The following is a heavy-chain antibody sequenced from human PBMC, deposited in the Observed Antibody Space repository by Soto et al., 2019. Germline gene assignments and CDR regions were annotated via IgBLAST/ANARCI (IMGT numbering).Heavy chain of an antibody. V-gene: IGHV3-49*04. CDR1: GFKFDDLA. CDR3: TGAGSPDRAYCCLY. J-gene: IGHJ4*02. Sequence: PGGSLRVSCVGSGFKFDDLAINWVRQAPGKWREWVGLIRNQTYHETPGCAAAVKGRCTISRDTSNGGAYLQMSSLAVYDSAVYYCTGAGSPDRAYCCLYRGQGT. CDR2: IRNQTYHETP. D-gene: IGHD3-10*01.